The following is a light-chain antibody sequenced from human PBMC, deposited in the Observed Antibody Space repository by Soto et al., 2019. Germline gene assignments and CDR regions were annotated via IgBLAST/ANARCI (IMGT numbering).Light chain of an antibody. CDR3: CSYAGSSTYV. V-gene: IGLV2-23*01. CDR2: EGS. J-gene: IGLJ1*01. Sequence: QSALTQPASVSGSPGQSITISCTGTSSDVGSYNLVSWYQQHPGKAPKLMIYEGSKRPSGVSNRFSGSKSGNTASLTIPGLQAEDEADYYCCSYAGSSTYVLGTGTKVTVL. CDR1: SSDVGSYNL.